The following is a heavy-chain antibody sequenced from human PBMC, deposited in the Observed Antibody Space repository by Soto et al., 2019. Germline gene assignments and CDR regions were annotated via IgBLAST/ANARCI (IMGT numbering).Heavy chain of an antibody. J-gene: IGHJ4*02. Sequence: ASVKVSCKASGVTFSSETLGWVRQAPGQGLEWVGGIIPLFGTASYAQKFQGRVTITADESTSTDYTELSSLRSDDTAVYFCATELGENPASPFDAWGQGTLVTVSS. V-gene: IGHV1-69*13. CDR1: GVTFSSET. CDR3: ATELGENPASPFDA. D-gene: IGHD3-10*01. CDR2: IIPLFGTA.